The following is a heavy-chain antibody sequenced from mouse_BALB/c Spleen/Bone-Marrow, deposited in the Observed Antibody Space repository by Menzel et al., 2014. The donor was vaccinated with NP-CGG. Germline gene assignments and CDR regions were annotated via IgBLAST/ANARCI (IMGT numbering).Heavy chain of an antibody. D-gene: IGHD1-1*01. V-gene: IGHV5-17*02. CDR2: ISSGSGTI. CDR1: GSTFSSFG. J-gene: IGHJ1*03. CDR3: ARLFYFNIDV. Sequence: EVQLVESGGGLVQPGGPRKLCCAASGSTFSSFGMHWVRQAPEKGLERVAYISSGSGTIYYADTVKGRFTISRDNPKNTLLLQMTSLRSEDTAMYYCARLFYFNIDVWARATPVPVSS.